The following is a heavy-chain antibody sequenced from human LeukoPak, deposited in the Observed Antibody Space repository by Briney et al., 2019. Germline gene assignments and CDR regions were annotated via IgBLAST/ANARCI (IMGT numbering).Heavy chain of an antibody. CDR3: ASDCSGGSLRY. Sequence: PGGSLRLSCAASGFGFSSYSMNWVRQAPGKGLEWISYISSGSSTIFYADSVKGRFTISRDNAKNSLYLQMNSLRAEDTAVYYCASDCSGGSLRYWGQGTLVTVSS. CDR1: GFGFSSYS. CDR2: ISSGSSTI. J-gene: IGHJ4*02. V-gene: IGHV3-48*01. D-gene: IGHD2-15*01.